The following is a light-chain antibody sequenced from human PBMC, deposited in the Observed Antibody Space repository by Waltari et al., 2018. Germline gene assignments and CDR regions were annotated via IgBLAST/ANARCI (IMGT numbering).Light chain of an antibody. CDR3: SSYAGSDNFVI. Sequence: QSALTQPPSASGSPGQSVTIPCPGTSSDVAGYNYVSWYQQHPGKAPKLMIYEVSKRPSGVPDRFSGSKSGNTASLTVSGLQAEDEADYYCSSYAGSDNFVIFGGGTKLTVL. CDR1: SSDVAGYNY. CDR2: EVS. V-gene: IGLV2-8*01. J-gene: IGLJ2*01.